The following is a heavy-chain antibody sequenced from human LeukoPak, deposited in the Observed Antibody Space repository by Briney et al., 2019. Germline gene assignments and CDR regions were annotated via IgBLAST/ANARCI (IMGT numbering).Heavy chain of an antibody. CDR3: ARVGLIYYFDY. CDR1: GGTFSSYT. D-gene: IGHD2-15*01. CDR2: IIPILGIA. Sequence: ASVKVSCKASGGTFSSYTISWVRQAPGQGLEWMGRIIPILGIANYAQKFQGRVTITADKSTSTAYMELSSLRSEDTAVYYCARVGLIYYFDYWGQGTLVTVYS. J-gene: IGHJ4*02. V-gene: IGHV1-69*02.